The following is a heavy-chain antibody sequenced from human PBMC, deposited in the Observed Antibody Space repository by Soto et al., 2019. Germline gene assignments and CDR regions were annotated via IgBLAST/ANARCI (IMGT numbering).Heavy chain of an antibody. J-gene: IGHJ5*02. CDR3: ARDKGGTVAGFNWFDP. D-gene: IGHD6-19*01. CDR1: GFKFSMFG. V-gene: IGHV3-48*02. CDR2: ISSGSATI. Sequence: ELFLQESGGDLVQPGGFLRLSCVASGFKFSMFGMNWVRQAPGKGLEWIAYISSGSATIIYGGSVEGRFTVSRDNAENSLFLQMKSLRDEDTAVYYCARDKGGTVAGFNWFDPWGHGTPVTVST.